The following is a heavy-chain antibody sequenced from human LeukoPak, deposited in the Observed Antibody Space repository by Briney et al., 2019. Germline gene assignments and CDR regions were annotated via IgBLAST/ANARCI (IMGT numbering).Heavy chain of an antibody. CDR1: GFTFGDYA. D-gene: IGHD3-9*01. CDR3: TRDSADYDILTGYYTFDY. CDR2: IRSKAYGGTT. J-gene: IGHJ4*02. Sequence: GGSLRLSCTASGFTFGDYAMSWFCQAPGKGLEWVGFIRSKAYGGTTEYAASVKGRFTISRDDSKSIAYLQMNSLKTEDTAVYYCTRDSADYDILTGYYTFDYWGQGPLVPVSS. V-gene: IGHV3-49*03.